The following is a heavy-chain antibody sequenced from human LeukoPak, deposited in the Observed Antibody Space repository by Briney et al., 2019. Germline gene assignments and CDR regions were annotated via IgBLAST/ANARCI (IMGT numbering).Heavy chain of an antibody. J-gene: IGHJ4*02. Sequence: SGGSLRLSCAASGFTFSSYAMHWVRQAPGKGLEWVAVISYDGSNKYYADSVKGRFTISRDNSKNTLYLQMNSLRAEDTAVYFCVIDRAPPYSSGWYDYFDYWGQGTLVTVSS. D-gene: IGHD6-19*01. CDR2: ISYDGSNK. V-gene: IGHV3-30-3*01. CDR1: GFTFSSYA. CDR3: VIDRAPPYSSGWYDYFDY.